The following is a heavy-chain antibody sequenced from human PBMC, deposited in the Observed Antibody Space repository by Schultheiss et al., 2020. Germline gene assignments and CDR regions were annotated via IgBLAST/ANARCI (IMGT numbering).Heavy chain of an antibody. Sequence: SATMSLTCTVSGGSISSGSYYWSWIRQPAGKGLEWIGRIYTSGSTNYNPSLKSRVTISVDTSKNQFSLKLSSVTAADTAVYYCARVSHPVGAIDYWGQGTLVTVSS. D-gene: IGHD3-16*01. CDR3: ARVSHPVGAIDY. CDR2: IYTSGST. CDR1: GGSISSGSYY. V-gene: IGHV4-61*02. J-gene: IGHJ4*02.